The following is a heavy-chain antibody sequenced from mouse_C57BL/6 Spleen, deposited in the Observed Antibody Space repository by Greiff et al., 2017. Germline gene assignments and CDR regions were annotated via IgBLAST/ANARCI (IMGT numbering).Heavy chain of an antibody. CDR2: ISGGGGNT. Sequence: EVKLVESGGGLVKPGGSLKLSCAASGFTFSSYTMSWVRQTPEKRLEWVATISGGGGNTYYPDSVKGRFTIARDNAKNTLYLQMSSLRSEDTALYYGAEGGAWFAYWGQGTLVTVSA. V-gene: IGHV5-9*01. CDR3: AEGGAWFAY. CDR1: GFTFSSYT. J-gene: IGHJ3*01.